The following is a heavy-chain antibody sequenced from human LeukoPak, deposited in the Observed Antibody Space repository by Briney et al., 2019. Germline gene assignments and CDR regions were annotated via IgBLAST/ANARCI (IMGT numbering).Heavy chain of an antibody. CDR2: ISYDGSNK. CDR1: GFTFSSYA. V-gene: IGHV3-30*04. Sequence: GGSLRLSCAAPGFTFSSYAMHWVRQAPGKGLEWVAVISYDGSNKYYADSVKGRFTISRDNSKNTLYLQMNSLRAEDTAVYYCARAYCSSTSCYFDYWGQGTLVTVSS. CDR3: ARAYCSSTSCYFDY. J-gene: IGHJ4*02. D-gene: IGHD2-2*01.